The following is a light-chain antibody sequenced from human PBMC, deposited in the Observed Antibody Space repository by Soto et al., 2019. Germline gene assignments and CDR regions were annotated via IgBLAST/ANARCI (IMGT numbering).Light chain of an antibody. CDR2: NVS. J-gene: IGKJ2*01. Sequence: EVVMTQSPLSLPVTLGQPASISCRSSQSLAYIDGNTYLTWFHQRPGQSPRRLIYNVSNRDSGVTDRFSGSVSVTDFTLKISRVEAEDFGSCYCMQNTHCPPYTFGQRTKLEIK. CDR1: QSLAYIDGNTY. V-gene: IGKV2-30*01. CDR3: MQNTHCPPYT.